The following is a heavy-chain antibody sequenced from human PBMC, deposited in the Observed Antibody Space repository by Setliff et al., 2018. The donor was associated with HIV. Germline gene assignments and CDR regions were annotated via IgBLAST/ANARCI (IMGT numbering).Heavy chain of an antibody. D-gene: IGHD3-10*01. J-gene: IGHJ3*02. CDR2: IIPIFGKT. Sequence: VASVKVSCKGFGGTFSTYSLSWVRQAPGQGLEWMGGIIPIFGKTNYAQKFQGRVTITADKSTTTAFMDLSGLRSEDTAVYYCAENRSPSISSAPTNAFDIWGQGTMVTVSS. V-gene: IGHV1-69*06. CDR1: GGTFSTYS. CDR3: AENRSPSISSAPTNAFDI.